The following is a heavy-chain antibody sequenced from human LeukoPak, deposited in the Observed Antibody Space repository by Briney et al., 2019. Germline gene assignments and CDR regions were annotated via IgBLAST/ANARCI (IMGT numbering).Heavy chain of an antibody. CDR3: ARSKDSSGWLPPKY. J-gene: IGHJ4*02. V-gene: IGHV1-69*13. CDR2: IIPIFGTA. CDR1: GGTFISYA. D-gene: IGHD6-19*01. Sequence: GASVKVSCKASGGTFISYAISWVRQAPGQGLEWMGGIIPIFGTANYAQKFQGRVTITADESTSTAYMELSSLRSEDTAVYYCARSKDSSGWLPPKYWGQGTLVTVSS.